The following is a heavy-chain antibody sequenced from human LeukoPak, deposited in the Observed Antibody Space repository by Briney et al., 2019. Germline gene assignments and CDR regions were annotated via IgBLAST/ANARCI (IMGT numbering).Heavy chain of an antibody. V-gene: IGHV3-7*01. CDR1: GFTFSSYD. CDR2: IKQDGSDK. CDR3: VREGRTLGY. Sequence: PGGSLRLSCAASGFTFSSYDMYWVRQAPGKGPECVANIKQDGSDKNYVDSVKGRFTISRDNAKNSLYLQMNSLRTEDTAVYYCVREGRTLGYWGQGTLVTVSS. J-gene: IGHJ4*02.